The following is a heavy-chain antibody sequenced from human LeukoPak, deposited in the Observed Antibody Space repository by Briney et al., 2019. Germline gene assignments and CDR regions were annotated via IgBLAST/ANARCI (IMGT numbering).Heavy chain of an antibody. CDR2: INGFNGGT. CDR1: GYTFTGFY. Sequence: ASVKVSCKASGYTFTGFYVHWVRQAPGQGLEWMGWINGFNGGTNFAQRFQGRVTMTRDTSISTAYMELSGLTSDDTAVYFCARDPRAGYSDYLDYWGQGTRVTVSS. CDR3: ARDPRAGYSDYLDY. V-gene: IGHV1-2*02. D-gene: IGHD5-12*01. J-gene: IGHJ4*02.